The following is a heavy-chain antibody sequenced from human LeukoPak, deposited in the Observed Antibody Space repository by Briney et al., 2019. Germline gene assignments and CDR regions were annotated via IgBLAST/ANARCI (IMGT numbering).Heavy chain of an antibody. CDR1: GFTFSSFG. J-gene: IGHJ6*02. CDR2: IRYDGSNK. CDR3: ARVSSRAQGGMDV. Sequence: TGGSLRLSCAASGFTFSSFGIHWVRQAPGKGLEWVAFIRYDGSNKYYADSVKGRFTISRDNSKNTLYLQMNSLRAEDTAVYYCARVSSRAQGGMDVWGQGTTVTVSS. V-gene: IGHV3-30*02.